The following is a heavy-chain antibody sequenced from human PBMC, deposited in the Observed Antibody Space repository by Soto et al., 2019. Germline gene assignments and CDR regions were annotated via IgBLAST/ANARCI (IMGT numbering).Heavy chain of an antibody. CDR2: ISSRGSSI. Sequence: PGGSLRLSCAVSGFTFSDYYMSWIRQAPGKGLEWVSYISSRGSSIYYADSVKGRFTISRDNAKNSLYLQMNGLRAEDTAVYYCARGYYDFWSGYYISHYVMDVWGQGTTVTVSS. CDR3: ARGYYDFWSGYYISHYVMDV. J-gene: IGHJ6*02. V-gene: IGHV3-11*01. D-gene: IGHD3-3*01. CDR1: GFTFSDYY.